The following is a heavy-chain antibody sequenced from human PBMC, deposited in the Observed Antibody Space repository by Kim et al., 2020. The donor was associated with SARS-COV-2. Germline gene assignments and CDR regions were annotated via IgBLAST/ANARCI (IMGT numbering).Heavy chain of an antibody. CDR1: GFTFSSYS. CDR2: ISSSSSYI. V-gene: IGHV3-21*01. Sequence: GGSLRLSCAASGFTFSSYSMNWVRQAPGKGLEWVSSISSSSSYIYYADSVKGRFTISRDNAKNSLYLQMNSLRAEDMAVYYCATLWFGDYGMDVWGQGTTVTVSS. D-gene: IGHD3-10*01. CDR3: ATLWFGDYGMDV. J-gene: IGHJ6*02.